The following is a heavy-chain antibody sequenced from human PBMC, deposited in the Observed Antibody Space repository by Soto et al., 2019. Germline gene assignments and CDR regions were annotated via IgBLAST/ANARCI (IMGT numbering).Heavy chain of an antibody. J-gene: IGHJ6*02. Sequence: QVQLVESGGGVVQPGRSLRLSCVASGFTFSSYGMHWVRQAPGKGLEWVAVIWYDGSKKYYADSVKGRFTISRDNSENTLYVQINSLRAEGTAVYYCVRATYFYDSSGYSGYGLDVWGQGTTVTVSS. V-gene: IGHV3-33*01. D-gene: IGHD3-22*01. CDR3: VRATYFYDSSGYSGYGLDV. CDR1: GFTFSSYG. CDR2: IWYDGSKK.